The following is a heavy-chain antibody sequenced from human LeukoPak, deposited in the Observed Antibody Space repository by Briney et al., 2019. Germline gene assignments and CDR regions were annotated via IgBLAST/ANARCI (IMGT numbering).Heavy chain of an antibody. Sequence: GGSLRLSCAASGFTFSSYSMNWVRQPPGKGLGWVSSISSSSSYIYYADSVKGRFTISRDNAKNSLYLQMNSLRAEDTAVYYCARASEERITMVRGATLDYWGQGTLVTVSS. V-gene: IGHV3-21*01. CDR1: GFTFSSYS. J-gene: IGHJ4*02. D-gene: IGHD3-10*01. CDR3: ARASEERITMVRGATLDY. CDR2: ISSSSSYI.